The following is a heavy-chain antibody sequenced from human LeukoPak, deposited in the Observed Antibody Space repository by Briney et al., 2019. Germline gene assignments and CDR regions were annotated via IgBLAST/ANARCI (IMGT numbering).Heavy chain of an antibody. J-gene: IGHJ6*02. CDR2: VSGGVGAT. CDR3: TKGGDFTNSWYYYGMDV. D-gene: IGHD6-13*01. CDR1: GFTFDMYA. V-gene: IGHV3-23*01. Sequence: GGSLRLSCAASGFTFDMYAISWGRQAPGKGLEWVASVSGGVGATYYSDSVRGRFTISRDNSKKTVSLQLNSLRAEDTAVYYCTKGGDFTNSWYYYGMDVWGQGTAVTVSS.